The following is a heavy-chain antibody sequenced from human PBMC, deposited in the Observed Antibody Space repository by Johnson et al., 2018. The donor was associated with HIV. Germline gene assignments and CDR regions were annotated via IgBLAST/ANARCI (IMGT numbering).Heavy chain of an antibody. CDR3: ARLPSGYSRDAFHI. CDR1: GFTFSNYA. J-gene: IGHJ3*02. CDR2: ISYDGNIK. D-gene: IGHD5-18*01. Sequence: QVQLVESGGGVVQPGRSLRLSCAASGFTFSNYAMHWVRQAPGKGLEWVAVISYDGNIKYYADSVMGRFTISRDNSKNTLYLQMHSLGAEDTAFYYCARLPSGYSRDAFHIWGQGTMVTVSS. V-gene: IGHV3-30*04.